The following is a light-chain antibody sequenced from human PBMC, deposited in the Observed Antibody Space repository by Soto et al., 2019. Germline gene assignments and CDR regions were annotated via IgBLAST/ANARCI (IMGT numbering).Light chain of an antibody. Sequence: AIQMTQSPSSLSASVGDRVTMTCRASQGINNELAWYQQKPEKAPKLLIYAASNLHSGVPSRFSGSGSGTDFALPTRTRNPEDLATYFCLPDNNYPRTFGKGPRW. CDR2: AAS. J-gene: IGKJ1*01. V-gene: IGKV1-6*01. CDR3: LPDNNYPRT. CDR1: QGINNE.